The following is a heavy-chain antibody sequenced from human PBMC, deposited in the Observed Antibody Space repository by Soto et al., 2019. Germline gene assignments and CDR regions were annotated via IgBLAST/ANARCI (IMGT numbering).Heavy chain of an antibody. J-gene: IGHJ4*02. CDR2: INSDGSST. D-gene: IGHD3-22*01. CDR3: ARYYHDNSGYSYFDS. CDR1: GFTFSTYW. Sequence: PGGSLRLSCAASGFTFSTYWVHWVRQVPGKGLVWVSRINSDGSSTNYADSVKGRFTISRDNAKNTLYLQMNSLRAEDTAVYYCARYYHDNSGYSYFDSWGPGTLVTVSS. V-gene: IGHV3-74*01.